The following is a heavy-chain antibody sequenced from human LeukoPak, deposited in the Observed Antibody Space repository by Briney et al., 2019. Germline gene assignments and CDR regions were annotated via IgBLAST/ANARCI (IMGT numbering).Heavy chain of an antibody. Sequence: GGSLRLSCAASGFTFSSYSMNWVRQAPGKGLEWVSYISSSSSTIYYADSVKGRFTISRDNAKNSLYLQMNSLRAEDTAVYYCARGYYYDSSGYALPPLGYWGRGTLVTVSS. CDR1: GFTFSSYS. CDR2: ISSSSSTI. CDR3: ARGYYYDSSGYALPPLGY. D-gene: IGHD3-22*01. J-gene: IGHJ4*02. V-gene: IGHV3-48*04.